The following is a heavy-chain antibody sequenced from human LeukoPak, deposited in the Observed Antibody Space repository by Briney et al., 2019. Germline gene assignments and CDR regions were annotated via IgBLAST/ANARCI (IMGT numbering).Heavy chain of an antibody. CDR2: IKQDGSEK. CDR3: ARDPQYYDILTGYYPDYFDY. CDR1: GFTFSSYW. J-gene: IGHJ4*02. V-gene: IGHV3-7*01. Sequence: GGSLRLSCAASGFTFSSYWMSWVRQAPGKGLEWVANIKQDGSEKYYVDSVKGRFTISRDNAKNSLYLQMNSLRAEDTAVYYCARDPQYYDILTGYYPDYFDYWGQGTLVTVSS. D-gene: IGHD3-9*01.